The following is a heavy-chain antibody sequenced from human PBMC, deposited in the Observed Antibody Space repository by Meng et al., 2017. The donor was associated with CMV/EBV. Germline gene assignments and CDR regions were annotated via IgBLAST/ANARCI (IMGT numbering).Heavy chain of an antibody. CDR2: IRYDGSNK. J-gene: IGHJ4*02. D-gene: IGHD2-2*01. CDR3: AKDRKRYCSSTSCYLGTFDY. V-gene: IGHV3-30*02. Sequence: GESLKISCAASGFTFSSYGMHWVRQAPGKGLVWVAFIRYDGSNKYYADSVKGRFTISRDNSKNTLYLQMNSLRAEDTAVYYCAKDRKRYCSSTSCYLGTFDYWGQGTLVTVSS. CDR1: GFTFSSYG.